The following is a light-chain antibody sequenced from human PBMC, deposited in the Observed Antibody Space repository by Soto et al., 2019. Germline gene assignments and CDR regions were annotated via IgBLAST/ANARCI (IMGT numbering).Light chain of an antibody. Sequence: DVVMTQSPLSLPVTLGQPASISCRSSQRLVHSDGDIYLNWFQQRPGQSPRRLLYKVSNRDSGVQDRFSGSGSGTDFTLKISTVEAEDVGVYYCMQGTHWPPTFGQGTKVEIK. J-gene: IGKJ1*01. CDR2: KVS. CDR3: MQGTHWPPT. V-gene: IGKV2-30*02. CDR1: QRLVHSDGDIY.